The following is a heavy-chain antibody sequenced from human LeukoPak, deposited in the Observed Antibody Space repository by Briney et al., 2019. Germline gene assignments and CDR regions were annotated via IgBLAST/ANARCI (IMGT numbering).Heavy chain of an antibody. CDR3: ARDHHSNYHFDY. J-gene: IGHJ4*02. CDR1: GYTFTGYY. V-gene: IGHV1-2*02. CDR2: INPNSGGT. D-gene: IGHD4-11*01. Sequence: ASVKVSCKASGYTFTGYYMHWVRQAPGQGLEWMGWINPNSGGTNYAQKFQGRVTMTRDTSISTAYMELSRLRSDDTAVYYCARDHHSNYHFDYWGQGTMVRVCS.